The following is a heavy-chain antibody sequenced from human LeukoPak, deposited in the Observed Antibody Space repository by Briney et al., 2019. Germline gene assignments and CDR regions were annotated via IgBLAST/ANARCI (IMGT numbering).Heavy chain of an antibody. Sequence: SETLSLTCTVSGGSISRYYWSWIRQPAGKGLEWIGRIYTSGSTNYNPSLKSRVTMSVDTSKNQFSLKLSSVTAADTAVYYCARDEWELGSRWHYWGQGTLVTVSS. J-gene: IGHJ4*02. V-gene: IGHV4-4*07. CDR1: GGSISRYY. D-gene: IGHD1-26*01. CDR3: ARDEWELGSRWHY. CDR2: IYTSGST.